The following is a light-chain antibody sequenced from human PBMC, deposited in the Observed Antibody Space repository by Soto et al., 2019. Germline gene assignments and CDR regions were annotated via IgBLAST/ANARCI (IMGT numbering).Light chain of an antibody. CDR2: AAT. Sequence: DIQMTQSPSSMSASVGDRVTITCRASQTISRYLNWYQQKPGKAPNLLIYAATGLQTGVPSRFSGSGSGTDFTLTINGLQPEDFTTYFCQKSYTTPHTFGQGTKVEI. CDR1: QTISRY. CDR3: QKSYTTPHT. J-gene: IGKJ1*01. V-gene: IGKV1-39*01.